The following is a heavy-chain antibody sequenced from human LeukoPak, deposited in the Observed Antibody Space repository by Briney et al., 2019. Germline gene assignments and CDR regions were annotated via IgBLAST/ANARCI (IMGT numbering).Heavy chain of an antibody. CDR2: IYSGGST. J-gene: IGHJ4*02. CDR1: GFTFSNYW. Sequence: GRSLRLSCAASGFTFSNYWMHWVRQDPGKGLEWVSVIYSGGSTYYADSVKGRFTISRDNSKNTLYLQMNSLRAEDTAVYYCARVAPSDYYDSSGYYDYWGQGTLVTVSS. V-gene: IGHV3-53*01. D-gene: IGHD3-22*01. CDR3: ARVAPSDYYDSSGYYDY.